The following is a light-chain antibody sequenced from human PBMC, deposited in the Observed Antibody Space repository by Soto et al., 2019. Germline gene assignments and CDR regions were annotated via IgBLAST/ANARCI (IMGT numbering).Light chain of an antibody. CDR1: QDISNF. CDR3: IKPKSYHRK. CDR2: SAN. Sequence: DIDITRSPSDMCSSVGDRVTITCLSSQDISNFLVWFQQRPGKVPKLLMYSANRLESGVPSRFSGSGSGKELTTTITSLQPEDSETYYCIKPKSYHRKFGQGTKVDIK. J-gene: IGKJ1*01. V-gene: IGKV1-17*03.